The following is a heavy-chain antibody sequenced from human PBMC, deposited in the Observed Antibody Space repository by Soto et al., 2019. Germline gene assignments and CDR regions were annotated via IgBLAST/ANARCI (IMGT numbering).Heavy chain of an antibody. CDR3: ASRDPGTSVDY. Sequence: SETLSLTRAVCGGSVTSNNGWTWVRQPPGQGLEWIGEIYRTGSTNYNPSLKSRVTISLDKSENQFSLKVTSLTAADTAVYYCASRDPGTSVDYWGQGTLVTVSS. V-gene: IGHV4-4*02. CDR1: GGSVTSNNG. CDR2: IYRTGST. D-gene: IGHD1-7*01. J-gene: IGHJ4*02.